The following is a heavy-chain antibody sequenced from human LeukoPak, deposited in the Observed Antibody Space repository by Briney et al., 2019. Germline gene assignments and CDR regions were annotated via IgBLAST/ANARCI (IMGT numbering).Heavy chain of an antibody. Sequence: ASVKVSCKASGYTFTSYYMHWVRQAPGQGLEWMGIINPSGGSTSYAQKFQGRVTMTGDTSTSTVYMELSSLRSEDTAVYYCARRGAKDDSSGYLDYWGQGTLVTVSS. CDR3: ARRGAKDDSSGYLDY. CDR2: INPSGGST. CDR1: GYTFTSYY. D-gene: IGHD3-22*01. V-gene: IGHV1-46*01. J-gene: IGHJ4*02.